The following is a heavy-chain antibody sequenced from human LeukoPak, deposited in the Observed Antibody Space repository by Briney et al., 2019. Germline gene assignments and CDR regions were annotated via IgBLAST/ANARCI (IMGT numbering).Heavy chain of an antibody. CDR3: AKTIPYWYFDL. V-gene: IGHV3-23*01. J-gene: IGHJ2*01. Sequence: PGGSLRLSCAASGFNFSTYSLSWVRQAPTKGLEWVSAIGGDGGTTYADSVKGRFTISRDNSKNTLYLQMNSLRAEDTAIYYCAKTIPYWYFDLWGHGTLVTVSS. D-gene: IGHD5-24*01. CDR2: IGGDGGTT. CDR1: GFNFSTYS.